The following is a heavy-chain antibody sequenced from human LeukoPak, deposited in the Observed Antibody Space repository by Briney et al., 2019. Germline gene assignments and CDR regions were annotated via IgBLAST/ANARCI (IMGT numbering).Heavy chain of an antibody. Sequence: GGSLRLSCAASGFTFSSYAMSWVRQAPGKGLEWVSAISGSGGSTYYADSVKGRFTISSDNSKNTLYLQMNSLRAEDTAVYYCAKGGYVWGSYDLNWFDPWGQGTLVTVSS. V-gene: IGHV3-23*01. D-gene: IGHD3-16*01. CDR3: AKGGYVWGSYDLNWFDP. J-gene: IGHJ5*02. CDR1: GFTFSSYA. CDR2: ISGSGGST.